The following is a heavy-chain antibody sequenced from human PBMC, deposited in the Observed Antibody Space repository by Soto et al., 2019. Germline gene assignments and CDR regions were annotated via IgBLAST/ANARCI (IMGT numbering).Heavy chain of an antibody. CDR2: ISGSGGST. CDR1: GFTFSSYA. Sequence: EVQLLESGGGLVQPGRSLRLSCAASGFTFSSYAMSWVRQAPGKGLEWVSTISGSGGSTFYTDSVKGRFTISRDNSKNTLYLQMNSLRAEDTAVYYCAKGDYCSTTTCHGGAFDIWGQGTMVTVSS. J-gene: IGHJ3*02. D-gene: IGHD2-2*01. V-gene: IGHV3-23*01. CDR3: AKGDYCSTTTCHGGAFDI.